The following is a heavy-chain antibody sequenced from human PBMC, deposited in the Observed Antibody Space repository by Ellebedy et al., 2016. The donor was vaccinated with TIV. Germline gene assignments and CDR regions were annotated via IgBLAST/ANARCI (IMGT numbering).Heavy chain of an antibody. D-gene: IGHD1-26*01. Sequence: LRLSXTVSGDSISSGGHYWSWFRQRPGKALEWIGYIYDSGTTFYNPSLGGRVTMSLDTSKNQFSLKVRSVTAADTAVYYCARGRGGSYSIPFDHWGQGTLVTVSS. J-gene: IGHJ4*02. CDR2: IYDSGTT. V-gene: IGHV4-31*03. CDR1: GDSISSGGHY. CDR3: ARGRGGSYSIPFDH.